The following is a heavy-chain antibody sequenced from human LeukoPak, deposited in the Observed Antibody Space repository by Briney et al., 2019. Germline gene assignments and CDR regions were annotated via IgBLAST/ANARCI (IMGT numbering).Heavy chain of an antibody. CDR3: AREGLLWFGETPYYYYMDV. CDR1: GCTFTRYG. J-gene: IGHJ6*03. CDR2: IIPIFGTA. D-gene: IGHD3-10*01. V-gene: IGHV1-69*13. Sequence: SVRVSCKASGCTFTRYGISWVRQAPGQGLEWMGGIIPIFGTANCAQKFQGRVTITADESTSTAYMGLSSLRSEDTAVYYCAREGLLWFGETPYYYYMDVWGKGTTVTISS.